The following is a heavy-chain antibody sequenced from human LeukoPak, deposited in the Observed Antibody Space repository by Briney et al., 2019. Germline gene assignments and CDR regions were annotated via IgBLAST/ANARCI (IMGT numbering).Heavy chain of an antibody. Sequence: GGSLRLSCAASGFTFSSYSMNWVRQAPGKGLEWVSYISSSSSTIYYADSVKGRFTISRDNAKNSLCLQMNSLRAEDTAVYYCARGGSSSSAYWGQGTLVTVSS. J-gene: IGHJ4*02. D-gene: IGHD6-6*01. CDR1: GFTFSSYS. CDR3: ARGGSSSSAY. V-gene: IGHV3-48*01. CDR2: ISSSSSTI.